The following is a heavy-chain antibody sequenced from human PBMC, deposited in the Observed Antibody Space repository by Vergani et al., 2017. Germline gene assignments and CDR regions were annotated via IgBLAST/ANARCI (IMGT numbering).Heavy chain of an antibody. CDR1: GGYFSDFY. CDR3: ARRSTVGTPLRWFDP. CDR2: IDYSGDI. Sequence: QVQIQQWGAGLLKPSDTLSLICAVYGGYFSDFYCSWVRQSPGKGLEWIGEIDYSGDINYNPSFQSRATVSVDRSNNQFSLRLGSVTAADTAMYYCARRSTVGTPLRWFDPWGQGTLVVVSS. V-gene: IGHV4-34*02. D-gene: IGHD4-11*01. J-gene: IGHJ5*02.